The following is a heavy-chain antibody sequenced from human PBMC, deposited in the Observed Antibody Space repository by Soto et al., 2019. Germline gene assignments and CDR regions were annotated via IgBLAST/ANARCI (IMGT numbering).Heavy chain of an antibody. V-gene: IGHV4-39*01. Sequence: QLQLQESGPGLVKPSETLPLTCTVSGGSISSSSSYWGWVRQPPGKGLEWIGTIYYGGSTYYNPSLKSRVSISVDTSKNQFSLKLSSVTAADTAVYYCASLGYCGITSCYRFDYWGQGTLVTVSS. J-gene: IGHJ4*02. CDR1: GGSISSSSSY. CDR2: IYYGGST. CDR3: ASLGYCGITSCYRFDY. D-gene: IGHD2-2*01.